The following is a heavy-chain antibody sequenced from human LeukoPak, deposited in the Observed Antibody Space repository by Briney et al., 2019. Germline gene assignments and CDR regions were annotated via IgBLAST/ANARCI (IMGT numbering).Heavy chain of an antibody. CDR3: ARDNWNYGSSMDV. D-gene: IGHD1-7*01. CDR1: GGSISSYY. Sequence: PSETLSLTCSVSGGSISSYYWSWIRQPPGKGLEWIGYIYYSGSTNYNPSLKSRVTISVDTSKNQFSLRLSSVTAADTAVYYCARDNWNYGSSMDVWGQGTTVTVSS. V-gene: IGHV4-59*01. CDR2: IYYSGST. J-gene: IGHJ6*02.